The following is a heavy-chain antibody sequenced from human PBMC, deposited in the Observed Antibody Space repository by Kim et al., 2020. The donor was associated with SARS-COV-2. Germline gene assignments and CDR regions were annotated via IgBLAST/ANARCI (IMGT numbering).Heavy chain of an antibody. D-gene: IGHD6-19*01. CDR3: ARDSSGWSALDY. V-gene: IGHV3-48*02. Sequence: YYADSVKGRFTISRDNAKNSLYLQMNSLRDEDTAVYYCARDSSGWSALDYWGQGTLVTVSS. J-gene: IGHJ4*02.